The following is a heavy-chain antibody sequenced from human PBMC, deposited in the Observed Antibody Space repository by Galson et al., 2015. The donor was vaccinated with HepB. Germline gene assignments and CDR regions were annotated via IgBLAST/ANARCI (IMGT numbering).Heavy chain of an antibody. CDR2: ISAYNGNT. V-gene: IGHV1-18*04. J-gene: IGHJ6*02. CDR1: GYTFTSSG. Sequence: SVKVSCKASGYTFTSSGISWVRQAPGQGLEWMGWISAYNGNTNYAQKLQGRVTMTTDTSTSTAYMELRSLRSDDTAVYYCARRDIVVVPAAMPTYYYYGMDVWGQGTTVTVSS. CDR3: ARRDIVVVPAAMPTYYYYGMDV. D-gene: IGHD2-2*01.